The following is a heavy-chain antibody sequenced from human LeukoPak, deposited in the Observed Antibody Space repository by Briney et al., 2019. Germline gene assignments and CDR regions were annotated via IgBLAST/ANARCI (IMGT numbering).Heavy chain of an antibody. J-gene: IGHJ6*02. CDR1: GGTFSSYA. D-gene: IGHD6-19*01. V-gene: IGHV1-69*04. CDR3: AIDQPPGVAGTDYYYGMDV. CDR2: IIPILGIA. Sequence: GASVKVSCKASGGTFSSYAISWVRQAPGQGLEWMGRIIPILGIANYAQKFQGRVTITADKSTSTAYMELSSLRSEGTAVYYCAIDQPPGVAGTDYYYGMDVWGQGTTVTVSS.